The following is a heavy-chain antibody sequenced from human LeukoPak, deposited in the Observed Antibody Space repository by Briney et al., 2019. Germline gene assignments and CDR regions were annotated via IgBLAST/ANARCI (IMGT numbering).Heavy chain of an antibody. CDR3: ARTTMVRGTYYMDV. J-gene: IGHJ6*03. V-gene: IGHV4-39*07. CDR1: GGSISTSNYY. Sequence: PSETLSLTCTVSGGSISTSNYYWGWIRQPPGKGLEWIGSISYSGSTNCNPSLKSRVTISVDTSKNQFSLKLSSVTAADTAVYYCARTTMVRGTYYMDVWGKGTTVTISS. D-gene: IGHD3-10*01. CDR2: ISYSGST.